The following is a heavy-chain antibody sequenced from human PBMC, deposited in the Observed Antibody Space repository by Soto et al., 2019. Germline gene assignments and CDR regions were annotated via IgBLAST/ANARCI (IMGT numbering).Heavy chain of an antibody. Sequence: SETLSLTCAVYGGSFSGYYWTWIRQTPGKGLEWIGEIHHSGRTHYNPSLKSRVSISADTSKTQFSLNLTSVTAADTAVYYCASGECSSSYCFTRWALDIWGQGTVVTVSS. CDR2: IHHSGRT. D-gene: IGHD2-2*01. J-gene: IGHJ3*02. V-gene: IGHV4-34*01. CDR3: ASGECSSSYCFTRWALDI. CDR1: GGSFSGYY.